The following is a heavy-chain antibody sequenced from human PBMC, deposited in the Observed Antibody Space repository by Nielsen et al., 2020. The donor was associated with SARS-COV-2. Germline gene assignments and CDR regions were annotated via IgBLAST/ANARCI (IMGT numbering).Heavy chain of an antibody. D-gene: IGHD1-26*01. CDR2: ISTWNGNT. CDR1: GYTFTTYA. CDR3: ARDPSGIYYFDY. J-gene: IGHJ4*02. V-gene: IGHV1-18*01. Sequence: ASVKVSCKASGYTFTTYAINWVRQAPGQGLEWMGWISTWNGNTNYARKFEGRATMTTDPSTSTAHMELRSLKSDDTAVYYCARDPSGIYYFDYWGQGTLVTVSS.